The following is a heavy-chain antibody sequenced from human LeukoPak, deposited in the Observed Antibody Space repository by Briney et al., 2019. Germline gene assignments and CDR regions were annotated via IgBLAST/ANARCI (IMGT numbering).Heavy chain of an antibody. CDR1: GLTFSNYA. CDR3: AKDRYVSAGRDDY. CDR2: ISGSGGST. D-gene: IGHD3-10*02. J-gene: IGHJ4*02. V-gene: IGHV3-23*01. Sequence: PWGSLRLSCAASGLTFSNYAMSWVRQAPGKGLEWVSGISGSGGSTYYADSVKGRFTISRDNSKNTLYLQINSLRAEDTAVYYCAKDRYVSAGRDDYWGQGTLVTVSS.